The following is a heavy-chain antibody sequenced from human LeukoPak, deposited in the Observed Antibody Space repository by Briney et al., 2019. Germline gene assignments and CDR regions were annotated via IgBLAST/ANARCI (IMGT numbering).Heavy chain of an antibody. D-gene: IGHD3-10*01. J-gene: IGHJ4*02. V-gene: IGHV1-18*01. CDR1: GYTFTSYG. CDR2: ISAYNGNT. Sequence: ASVKVSCKASGYTFTSYGTSWVRQAPGQGLEWMGWISAYNGNTSYAQKLQGRVTMTTDTSTSTAYMELRSLRSDDTAVYYCARDSHYYGSGSYYFYWGQGTLVTVSS. CDR3: ARDSHYYGSGSYYFY.